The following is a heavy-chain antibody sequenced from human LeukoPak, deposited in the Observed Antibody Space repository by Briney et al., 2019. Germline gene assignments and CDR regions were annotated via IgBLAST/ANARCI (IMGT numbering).Heavy chain of an antibody. CDR1: GGAISADS. CDR2: IYYSVGT. V-gene: IGHV4-59*12. Sequence: LESLSPTSAVSGGAISADSWKSIWQRPGGGLWWSGYIYYSVGTIYTPSLESRLTISVDTSQSQFSLKLSSVTDADTAVYYRARRVRTAAGIDPDIWFVPWGQGILVTVS. CDR3: ARRVRTAAGIDPDIWFVP. D-gene: IGHD6-13*01. J-gene: IGHJ5*02.